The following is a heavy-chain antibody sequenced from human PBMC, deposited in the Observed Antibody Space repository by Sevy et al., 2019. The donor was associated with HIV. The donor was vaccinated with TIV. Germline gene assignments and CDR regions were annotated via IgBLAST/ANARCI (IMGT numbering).Heavy chain of an antibody. CDR2: IYFTGNT. CDR1: GGSISSYF. J-gene: IGHJ4*02. D-gene: IGHD1-1*01. CDR3: ARDSTTRPRVLDY. V-gene: IGHV4-59*01. Sequence: SETLSLTCSVSGGSISSYFWTWVRQSPGKGLEWIGNIYFTGNTDYSPSLKSRVTLSLDTSKSQFSLTLKSVTTADAAIYFCARDSTTRPRVLDYWGQGTLVTVSS.